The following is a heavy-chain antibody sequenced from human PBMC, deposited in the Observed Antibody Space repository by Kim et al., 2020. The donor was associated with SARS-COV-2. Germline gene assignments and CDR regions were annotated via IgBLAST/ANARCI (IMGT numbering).Heavy chain of an antibody. J-gene: IGHJ4*02. CDR1: AGSISSYY. D-gene: IGHD3-3*01. CDR2: IYYSGST. V-gene: IGHV4-59*01. CDR3: ARETYINSHYEFWSGPGRLFDY. Sequence: SETLSLTCTVSAGSISSYYWSWIRQPPGKGLEWIGYIYYSGSTNYNPSLKSRVTISVDTTKNQSSLKLSSVTAADTAVYYWARETYINSHYEFWSGPGRLFDYWGQGTLVTVSS.